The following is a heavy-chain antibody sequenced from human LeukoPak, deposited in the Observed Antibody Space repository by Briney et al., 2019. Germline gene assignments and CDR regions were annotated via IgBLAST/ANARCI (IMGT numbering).Heavy chain of an antibody. CDR2: IKQDGSEK. D-gene: IGHD6-19*01. V-gene: IGHV3-7*01. Sequence: GGSLRLSCAASGFTFSSYWMSWVRQAPGKGLEWVANIKQDGSEKYYVDSVKGRFTISRDNAKNSLYLQMNSLRAEDTAVYYCARDKTGYSSGWYLGYFDYWGQGTLVTVSS. CDR3: ARDKTGYSSGWYLGYFDY. J-gene: IGHJ4*02. CDR1: GFTFSSYW.